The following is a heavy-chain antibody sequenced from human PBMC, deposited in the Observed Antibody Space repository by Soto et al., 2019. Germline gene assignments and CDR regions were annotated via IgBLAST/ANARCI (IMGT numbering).Heavy chain of an antibody. Sequence: SETLSLTCTVSGDSISSADYYWSWIRQTPGKGLEWIGHIFYSGTTYYNPSLKSRLTISVDTSKNHFSLRLTSVTAADTAVYYCARDLWVEPELYYYGMVVWGPGTTVTVSS. CDR2: IFYSGTT. D-gene: IGHD1-1*01. V-gene: IGHV4-30-4*01. CDR3: ARDLWVEPELYYYGMVV. J-gene: IGHJ6*02. CDR1: GDSISSADYY.